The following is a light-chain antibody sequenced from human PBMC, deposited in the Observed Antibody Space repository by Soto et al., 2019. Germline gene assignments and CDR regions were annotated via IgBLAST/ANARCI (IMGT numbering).Light chain of an antibody. J-gene: IGKJ1*01. CDR3: QQYTKWPPWT. Sequence: EIVMTQSPATLSVSPGERATLSCRASQSVSSNLAWYQQKPGQAPRLLIYGASTRATAIPARVSGRGSGTDFTLPISSQQSEAFAVYYCQQYTKWPPWTFGQGTKVESK. CDR2: GAS. CDR1: QSVSSN. V-gene: IGKV3-15*01.